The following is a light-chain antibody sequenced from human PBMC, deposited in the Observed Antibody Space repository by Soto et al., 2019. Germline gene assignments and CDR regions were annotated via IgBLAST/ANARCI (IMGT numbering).Light chain of an antibody. Sequence: DIRMTQSPSSLSVSVGDGVTITCRASETINNYLNWYQQKPGRAPKLLIHAASTLQSGVPSRFCGSGSGTDFTLTISSLQPEDFATYSCQQSYTTPWTFGLGTKVDIK. J-gene: IGKJ1*01. CDR3: QQSYTTPWT. V-gene: IGKV1-39*01. CDR2: AAS. CDR1: ETINNY.